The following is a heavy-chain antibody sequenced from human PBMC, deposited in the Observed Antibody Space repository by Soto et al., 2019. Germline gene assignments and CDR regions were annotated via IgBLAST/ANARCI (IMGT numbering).Heavy chain of an antibody. D-gene: IGHD4-17*01. CDR3: ASLSKPPYSGDYGDSAGGDYYYGMDV. Sequence: QVQLVQSGAEVKKPGASVKVSCKASGYTFTSYGISWVRQAPGQGLEWMGWISAYNGNTNYAQKLQGRVTMTTDTSTGTAYRALRGRRSDDTAVYSWASLSKPPYSGDYGDSAGGDYYYGMDVWGQGTTVTVSS. CDR2: ISAYNGNT. CDR1: GYTFTSYG. V-gene: IGHV1-18*01. J-gene: IGHJ6*02.